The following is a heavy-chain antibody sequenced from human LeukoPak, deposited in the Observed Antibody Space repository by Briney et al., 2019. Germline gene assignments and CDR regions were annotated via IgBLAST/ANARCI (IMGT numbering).Heavy chain of an antibody. CDR1: GFTFSSYG. V-gene: IGHV3-30*18. Sequence: SGGSLRLSCAASGFTFSSYGMHWVRQAPGKGLEWVAIISYDGSHKYYADSVKGRFTISRDNSKNTLYLQMNSLRAEDTAVYYCAKDHGGGYSYGPKYYFDYWGQGTLVTVSS. J-gene: IGHJ4*02. D-gene: IGHD5-18*01. CDR3: AKDHGGGYSYGPKYYFDY. CDR2: ISYDGSHK.